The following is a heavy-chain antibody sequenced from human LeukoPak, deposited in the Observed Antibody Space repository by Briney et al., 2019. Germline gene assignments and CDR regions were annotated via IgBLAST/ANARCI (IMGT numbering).Heavy chain of an antibody. D-gene: IGHD3-10*01. Sequence: SETLSLTCTVSGGSISSYYWSWIRQPAGKGLEWIGRIYTSGSTNYNPSLKSRVTMSVDTSKNQFSLKLSSVTAADTAVYYCARELQWFGELYYYYYGMDVWGQGTTVTVSS. CDR2: IYTSGST. J-gene: IGHJ6*02. CDR1: GGSISSYY. CDR3: ARELQWFGELYYYYYGMDV. V-gene: IGHV4-4*07.